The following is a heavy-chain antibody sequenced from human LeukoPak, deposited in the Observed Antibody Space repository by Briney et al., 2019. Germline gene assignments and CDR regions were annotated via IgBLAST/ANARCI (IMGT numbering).Heavy chain of an antibody. CDR3: ARDSGTTGEVKFDP. J-gene: IGHJ5*02. V-gene: IGHV4-38-2*02. CDR1: GYSISNGYY. D-gene: IGHD3-10*01. Sequence: SETLSLTCTVSGYSISNGYYWGWIRQPPGTGLEWIGSIYPSGSTFYNPSLKSRVTISVDTSKNQFSLRLSSVTAADTAVYYCARDSGTTGEVKFDPWGQGTLVTVSS. CDR2: IYPSGST.